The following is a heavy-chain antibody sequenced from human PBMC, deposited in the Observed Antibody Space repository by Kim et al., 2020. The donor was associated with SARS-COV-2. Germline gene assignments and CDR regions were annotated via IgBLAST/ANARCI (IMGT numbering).Heavy chain of an antibody. Sequence: SETLSLTCAVYGGSFSGYYWSWIRQPPGKGLEWIGEINHSGSTNYNPSLKSRVTISVDTSKNQFSLKLSSVTAADTAVYYCARGGKYYDSSDYFDYWGQGTLVTVSS. CDR1: GGSFSGYY. CDR2: INHSGST. D-gene: IGHD3-22*01. CDR3: ARGGKYYDSSDYFDY. J-gene: IGHJ4*02. V-gene: IGHV4-34*01.